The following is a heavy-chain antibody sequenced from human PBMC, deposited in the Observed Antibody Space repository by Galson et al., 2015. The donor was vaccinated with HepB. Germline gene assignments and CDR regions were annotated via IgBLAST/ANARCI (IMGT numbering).Heavy chain of an antibody. V-gene: IGHV3-66*01. CDR3: ARDLSYGDSPT. D-gene: IGHD4-17*01. CDR1: GLTVSSDY. Sequence: SLRLSCAASGLTVSSDYMSWVRQAPGKGLEWVSVIYSGGSTYYADSVKGRFTISRDNPQNTLYLQMNSVRAEDTAVYYCARDLSYGDSPTWGQGTLVTVSS. J-gene: IGHJ4*02. CDR2: IYSGGST.